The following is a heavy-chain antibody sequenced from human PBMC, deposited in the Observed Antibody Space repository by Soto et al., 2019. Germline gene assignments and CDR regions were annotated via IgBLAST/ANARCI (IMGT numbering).Heavy chain of an antibody. Sequence: ASVKVSCKASGYTFTSYAMHWVRQAPGQRLEWMGWINAGNGNTKYSQKFQGRVTITRDTSASTAYMELSSLRSEDTAVYYCARDLNSGLLYYYYGMDVWGQGTTVTVSS. D-gene: IGHD1-26*01. V-gene: IGHV1-3*01. CDR1: GYTFTSYA. J-gene: IGHJ6*02. CDR3: ARDLNSGLLYYYYGMDV. CDR2: INAGNGNT.